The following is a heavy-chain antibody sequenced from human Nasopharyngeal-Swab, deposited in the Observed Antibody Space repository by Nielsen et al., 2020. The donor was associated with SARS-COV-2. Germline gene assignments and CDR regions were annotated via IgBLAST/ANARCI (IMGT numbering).Heavy chain of an antibody. J-gene: IGHJ5*02. CDR1: GGSISSYY. CDR2: IYYSGST. CDR3: ARGFDP. Sequence: SETLSLTCTVSGGSISSYYWSWVRQLPGKGLEWIGYIYYSGSTKYTPSLKSRVTMSVDTSQNKFSLMVSSVTAAETAVYYCARGFDPWGQGTLVTVSS. V-gene: IGHV4-59*01.